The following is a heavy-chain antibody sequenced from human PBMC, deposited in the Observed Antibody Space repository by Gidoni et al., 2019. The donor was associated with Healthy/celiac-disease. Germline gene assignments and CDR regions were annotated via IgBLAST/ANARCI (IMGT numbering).Heavy chain of an antibody. CDR3: ARDLCSSASCYPGAFNI. CDR2: ISSDGSDK. CDR1: GFPFIPYT. Sequence: QVQLVASGGGVVQPGRSLRIPCAASGFPFIPYTFRWVRQAPGKGLEWVALISSDGSDKYDADSVKCRFTVSRDNSKNTLYLQMISLRAEDMAVYFCARDLCSSASCYPGAFNIWGQGTMVTVSS. J-gene: IGHJ3*02. D-gene: IGHD2-2*01. V-gene: IGHV3-30*04.